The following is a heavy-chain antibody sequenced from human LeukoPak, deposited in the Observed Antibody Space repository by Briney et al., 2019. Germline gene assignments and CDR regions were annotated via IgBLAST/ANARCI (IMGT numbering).Heavy chain of an antibody. CDR2: IYYSGST. J-gene: IGHJ5*02. D-gene: IGHD3-3*01. CDR1: GGSISSYY. V-gene: IGHV4-59*08. CDR3: ARQLRFTNWFDP. Sequence: SETLSLTCTVSGGSISSYYWSWIRQPPGKGLEWIGYIYYSGSTNYNPSLKSRVTISVDTSKNQFSLKLSSVTTADTAVYYCARQLRFTNWFDPWGQGTLVTVSS.